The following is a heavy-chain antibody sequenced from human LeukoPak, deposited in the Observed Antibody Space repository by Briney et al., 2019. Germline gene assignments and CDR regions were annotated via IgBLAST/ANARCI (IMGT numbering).Heavy chain of an antibody. CDR2: INSDGSST. Sequence: GGSLRLSCAASGFTFSSYWMHWVRQAPGKGLVWVSRINSDGSSTSYADSVKGRFTISRDNAKNSLYLQMNSLRAEDTAVYYCARLGVDYYDSSGYYDYYYYYYGMDVWGQGTTVTVSS. D-gene: IGHD3-22*01. CDR3: ARLGVDYYDSSGYYDYYYYYYGMDV. V-gene: IGHV3-74*01. J-gene: IGHJ6*02. CDR1: GFTFSSYW.